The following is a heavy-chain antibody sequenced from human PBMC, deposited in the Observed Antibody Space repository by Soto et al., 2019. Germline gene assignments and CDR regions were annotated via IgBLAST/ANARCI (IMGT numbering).Heavy chain of an antibody. V-gene: IGHV3-23*01. D-gene: IGHD3-10*01. CDR1: GFTFNNYA. CDR2: ISGSGQRT. Sequence: EVQLLESGGGLVQPGGSLRLSCAASGFTFNNYAMSWVRQAPGKGLEWVSVISGSGQRTSYAACVKGRFTVSRDNSTITVDLHMKSLRDEDTAVYYCAKDSYHGSASYITPYYFDSWGQGTLITVSS. CDR3: AKDSYHGSASYITPYYFDS. J-gene: IGHJ4*02.